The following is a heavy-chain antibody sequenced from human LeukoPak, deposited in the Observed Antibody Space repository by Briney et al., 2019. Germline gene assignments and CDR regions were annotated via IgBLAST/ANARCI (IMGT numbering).Heavy chain of an antibody. CDR2: INPSGGST. V-gene: IGHV1-46*01. CDR1: GYTFTGYY. Sequence: GASVKLSCTASGYTFTGYYMHWVRQAPGQGLEWMGIINPSGGSTSYAQKLQGRVTMTRDTSTSTVYMELSSLRSEDTAVYYCAHERSHYFDYWGQGTLVTVSS. CDR3: AHERSHYFDY. J-gene: IGHJ4*02.